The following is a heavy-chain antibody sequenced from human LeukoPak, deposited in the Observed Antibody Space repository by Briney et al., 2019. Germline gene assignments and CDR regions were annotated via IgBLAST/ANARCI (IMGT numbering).Heavy chain of an antibody. CDR2: IGISSGNT. CDR1: GFPFSDYS. D-gene: IGHD1-1*01. Sequence: GGSLRLSCTASGFPFSDYSMNWVRQAPGKGLEWISYIGISSGNTKYADSVKGRFTISADSARNSLYLQMNSLRVEDTAVYYCARDHNYAFDNWGQGTLVSVSS. J-gene: IGHJ4*02. V-gene: IGHV3-48*04. CDR3: ARDHNYAFDN.